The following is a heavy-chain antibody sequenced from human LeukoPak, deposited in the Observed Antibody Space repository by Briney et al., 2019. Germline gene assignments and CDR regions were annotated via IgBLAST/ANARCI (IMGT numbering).Heavy chain of an antibody. J-gene: IGHJ4*02. Sequence: NPSETLSLTCTVSGDITHYWGWIRQPPGKGLECIGSIYFSGSAYYNPSLRSRVTISLDTSKKQLSLKLNSVTAADTAVYYCARHNGGGVGSYVAPGPPDYFDYWGQGTLVTVSS. CDR2: IYFSGSA. D-gene: IGHD1-26*01. CDR3: ARHNGGGVGSYVAPGPPDYFDY. V-gene: IGHV4-39*01. CDR1: GDITHY.